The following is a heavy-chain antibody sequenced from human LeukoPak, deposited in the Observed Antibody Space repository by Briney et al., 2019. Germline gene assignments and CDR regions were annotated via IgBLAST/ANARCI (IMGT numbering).Heavy chain of an antibody. CDR1: GGSISSHY. CDR3: ARGHGRGQLLFFYYYYMDV. D-gene: IGHD2-2*01. J-gene: IGHJ6*03. CDR2: IYYSGST. V-gene: IGHV4-59*11. Sequence: PSETLSLTCTVSGGSISSHYWSWIRQPPGKGLEWIGYIYYSGSTNYNPSLKSRVTISVDTSKNQFSLKLSSVTAADTAVYYCARGHGRGQLLFFYYYYMDVWGKGTTVTVSS.